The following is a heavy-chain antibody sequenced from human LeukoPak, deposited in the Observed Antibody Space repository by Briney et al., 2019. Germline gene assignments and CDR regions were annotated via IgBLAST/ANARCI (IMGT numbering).Heavy chain of an antibody. CDR2: IRHSDSNT. D-gene: IGHD3-9*01. Sequence: PGGSLRLSCAASGFTFSSSDMSCVRQAPGSGLEWVSSIRHSDSNTYYADSVMGRFTISRDNSKNTLYLQMNSLRAEDTAVYYCAKAPSPYYDILTGFDYWGQGTLVTVSS. CDR3: AKAPSPYYDILTGFDY. J-gene: IGHJ4*02. CDR1: GFTFSSSD. V-gene: IGHV3-23*05.